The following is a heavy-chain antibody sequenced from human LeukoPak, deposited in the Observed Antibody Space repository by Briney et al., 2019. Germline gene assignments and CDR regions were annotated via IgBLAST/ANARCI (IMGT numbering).Heavy chain of an antibody. CDR3: ARDLSGTWTFDY. Sequence: PGGSLRLSCTASAFTFSSYGMHWVRQAPGKGLEWVAVLSSGENNKRYADSVKGRFTISRDNSKNALYLQMDGLTPEDTAVYYCARDLSGTWTFDYWGQGTLVTVSS. CDR1: AFTFSSYG. CDR2: LSSGENNK. D-gene: IGHD1-26*01. V-gene: IGHV3-30*03. J-gene: IGHJ4*02.